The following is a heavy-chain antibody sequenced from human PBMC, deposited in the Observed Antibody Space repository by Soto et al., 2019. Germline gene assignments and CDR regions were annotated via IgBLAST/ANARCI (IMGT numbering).Heavy chain of an antibody. Sequence: GGSHRLSSTASGFNFISYGMHWVRQATGKGLEWVAVIWCDGSNKYYADSVKGRFTISRDNSKNTLYLQMNSLRAEDTAVYYCARDSYSSSWRDAFDIWGQGTMVTVSS. CDR3: ARDSYSSSWRDAFDI. D-gene: IGHD6-13*01. CDR2: IWCDGSNK. CDR1: GFNFISYG. V-gene: IGHV3-33*01. J-gene: IGHJ3*02.